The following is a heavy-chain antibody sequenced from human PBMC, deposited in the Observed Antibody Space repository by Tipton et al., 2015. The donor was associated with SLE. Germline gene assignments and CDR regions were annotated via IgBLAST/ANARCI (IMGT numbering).Heavy chain of an antibody. CDR2: INHSGST. J-gene: IGHJ4*02. Sequence: TLSLTCAVYGGSFSGYYWSWIRQPPGKGLEWIGEINHSGSTNYKPSLKSRVTISVDTSKNQFSLKLSSVTAADTAVYYCARDWDSGSTWDYWGQGTLVTVSS. CDR3: ARDWDSGSTWDY. CDR1: GGSFSGYY. D-gene: IGHD1-26*01. V-gene: IGHV4-34*01.